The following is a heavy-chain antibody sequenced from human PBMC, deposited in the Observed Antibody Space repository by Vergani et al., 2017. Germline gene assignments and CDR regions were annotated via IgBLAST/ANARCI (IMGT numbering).Heavy chain of an antibody. J-gene: IGHJ3*02. CDR3: ARREVGVDDAFDI. CDR1: GGSFSGYY. V-gene: IGHV4-34*01. CDR2: INHSGST. Sequence: QVQLQQWGAGLLKPSETLSLTCAVSGGSFSGYYCSWIRQPPGKGLEWIGEINHSGSTNHNPSLKSRVSISRDTSKNQFSLKLSSVTAADTAVYYCARREVGVDDAFDIWGQGTMVTVSS. D-gene: IGHD1-26*01.